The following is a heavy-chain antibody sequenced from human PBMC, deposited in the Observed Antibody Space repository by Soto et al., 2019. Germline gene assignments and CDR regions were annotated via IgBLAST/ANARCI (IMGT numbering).Heavy chain of an antibody. CDR3: ARGITLPTPLDY. CDR2: INAGNGNT. J-gene: IGHJ4*02. Sequence: WPSVKVSCNASGYTFTSYAMHLVRQAPGQRLEWMGWINAGNGNTKYSQKFQGRVTITRDTSASTAYMELSSLRSEDTAVYYCARGITLPTPLDYWGQGTLVTVSS. V-gene: IGHV1-3*01. D-gene: IGHD1-20*01. CDR1: GYTFTSYA.